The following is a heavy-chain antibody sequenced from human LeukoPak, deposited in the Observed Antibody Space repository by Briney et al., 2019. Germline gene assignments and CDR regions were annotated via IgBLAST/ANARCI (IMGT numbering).Heavy chain of an antibody. CDR1: GYTFTGYY. J-gene: IGHJ4*02. D-gene: IGHD5-12*01. V-gene: IGHV1-2*02. CDR3: AREAAKKWLRQYYFDY. CDR2: INPNSGGT. Sequence: GASVKVSCKASGYTFTGYYMHWVRQAPGQGLEWMGWINPNSGGTNYAQKFQGGVTMTRDTSISTAYMELSRLRSDDTAVYYCAREAAKKWLRQYYFDYWGQGTLVTVSS.